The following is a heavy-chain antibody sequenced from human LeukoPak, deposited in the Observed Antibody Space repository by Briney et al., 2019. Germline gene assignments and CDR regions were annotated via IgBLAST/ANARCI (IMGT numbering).Heavy chain of an antibody. CDR3: AELRTYSSGVDV. CDR2: IISIFGTA. Sequence: ASVKVSCKASGGTFSSYAISWVRQAPGQGLEWMGGIISIFGTANYAQKFQGRVTITADESTSTAYMELSSLRSEDTAVYYCAELRTYSSGVDVWGKGTTVTVSS. D-gene: IGHD6-19*01. J-gene: IGHJ6*04. CDR1: GGTFSSYA. V-gene: IGHV1-69*13.